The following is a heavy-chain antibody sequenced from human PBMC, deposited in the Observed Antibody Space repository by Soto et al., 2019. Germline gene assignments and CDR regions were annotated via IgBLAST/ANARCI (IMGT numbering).Heavy chain of an antibody. V-gene: IGHV3-30*18. Sequence: QVHLVESGGGVVRPGRSLRLSCVASAFSFRHYAMHWVRQAPGKGLEWVAIISFDGSDKYYADSVKGRFTISRDNSKNTLYLQMNSLRVEDTAVYYCAKPFVGEGLLVSDYWGQGTLVTVSS. J-gene: IGHJ4*02. CDR3: AKPFVGEGLLVSDY. CDR2: ISFDGSDK. CDR1: AFSFRHYA. D-gene: IGHD2-8*02.